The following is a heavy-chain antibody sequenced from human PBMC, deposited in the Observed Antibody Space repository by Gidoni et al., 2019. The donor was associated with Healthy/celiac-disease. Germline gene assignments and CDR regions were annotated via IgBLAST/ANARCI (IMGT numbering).Heavy chain of an antibody. CDR3: ARTGDSSGYYTFRYYYYGMDV. CDR2: IKQDGSEK. D-gene: IGHD3-22*01. Sequence: EVQLVESGGGLVQPGGSLRLSCAASGFTFSRHWLRWVRQAPGKGLEWVANIKQDGSEKYYVDSVKGRFTISRDNAKNSLYLQMNSLRAEDTAVYYCARTGDSSGYYTFRYYYYGMDVWGQGTTVTVSS. J-gene: IGHJ6*02. V-gene: IGHV3-7*01. CDR1: GFTFSRHW.